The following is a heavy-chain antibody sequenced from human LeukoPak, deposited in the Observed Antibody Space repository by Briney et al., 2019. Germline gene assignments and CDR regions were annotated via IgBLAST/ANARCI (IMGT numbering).Heavy chain of an antibody. CDR1: GGSISNYY. D-gene: IGHD1-26*01. CDR3: ARGGNSGYFDY. CDR2: IYYSGST. J-gene: IGHJ4*02. Sequence: SETLSLTCTVSGGSISNYYWTWIRQPPGKGLEWIGYIYYSGSTNYNPSLKSRVTISVDTSKNQFSLKLTSVTAADTAVYYCARGGNSGYFDYCGQGPRVTVSS. V-gene: IGHV4-59*01.